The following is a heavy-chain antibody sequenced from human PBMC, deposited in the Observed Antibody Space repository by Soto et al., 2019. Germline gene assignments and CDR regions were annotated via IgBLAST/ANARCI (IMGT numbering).Heavy chain of an antibody. J-gene: IGHJ3*02. CDR2: ISTHNVNT. CDR1: GYTFSDYY. D-gene: IGHD6-19*01. V-gene: IGHV1-18*01. CDR3: ARVSYGSGGPYGLDI. Sequence: ASVKVSCKASGYTFSDYYVTWVRQAPGHGLEWMGWISTHNVNTNLEQNVKCRVILTTDTSSNTGFMDLRSLTSDDTATYYCARVSYGSGGPYGLDIWGQGTMVTVSS.